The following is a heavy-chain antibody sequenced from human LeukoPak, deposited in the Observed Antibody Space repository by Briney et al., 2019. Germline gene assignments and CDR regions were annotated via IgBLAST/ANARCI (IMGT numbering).Heavy chain of an antibody. V-gene: IGHV4-59*08. CDR3: ARLPKDGYNLEIGYFDY. Sequence: SETLSLTCTVSGGSISSYYWSWIRQPPGKGLEWIGYIYYSGSTNYNPSLKSRVTISVDTSKDQFSLKLSSVTAADTAVYYCARLPKDGYNLEIGYFDYWGQGTLVTVSS. CDR2: IYYSGST. CDR1: GGSISSYY. D-gene: IGHD5-12*01. J-gene: IGHJ4*02.